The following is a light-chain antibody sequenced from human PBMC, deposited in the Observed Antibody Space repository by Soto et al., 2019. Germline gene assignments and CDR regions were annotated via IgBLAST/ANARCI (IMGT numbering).Light chain of an antibody. V-gene: IGKV3-20*01. J-gene: IGKJ1*01. CDR3: QQYGSSGT. Sequence: DIVLTQSPCQLSLAPGERATLSCTAGQSVSNNYLAWYQQKPGQAPRLLIYGASNRATGIPGRFSGSGSGTDFTITISRLEAEDFAEYYCQQYGSSGTFGQGTQVDIK. CDR1: QSVSNNY. CDR2: GAS.